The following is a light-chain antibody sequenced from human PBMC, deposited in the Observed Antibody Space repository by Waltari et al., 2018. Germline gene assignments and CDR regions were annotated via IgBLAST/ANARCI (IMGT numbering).Light chain of an antibody. V-gene: IGLV3-21*03. Sequence: SYVLTQPPSVSVAPGKTARITCGGNNIGGKSVHWYQQKPGQAPVLVVYDDSDRPSGIPGRFSGSNSGNTATLTSSRVEAGDEADYYCQVWDSSSDRGVFGVGTKLTVL. CDR2: DDS. CDR3: QVWDSSSDRGV. CDR1: NIGGKS. J-gene: IGLJ3*02.